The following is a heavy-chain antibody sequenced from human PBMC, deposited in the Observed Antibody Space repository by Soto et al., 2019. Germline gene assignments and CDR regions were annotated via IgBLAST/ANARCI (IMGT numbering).Heavy chain of an antibody. CDR1: GYTFTSYD. Sequence: ASVKVSCKASGYTFTSYDINWVRQATGQGLEWMGWMNPNSGNTGYAQKFQGRVTITRNTSMSTAYMELSSLRSEDTAVYYCARDFGLSSGYCLDYWGQGTLVTVSS. CDR2: MNPNSGNT. V-gene: IGHV1-8*01. D-gene: IGHD3-22*01. CDR3: ARDFGLSSGYCLDY. J-gene: IGHJ4*02.